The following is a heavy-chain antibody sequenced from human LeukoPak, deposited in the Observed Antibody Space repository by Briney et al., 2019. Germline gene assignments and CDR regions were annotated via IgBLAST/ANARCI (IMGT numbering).Heavy chain of an antibody. CDR2: IYSGGST. Sequence: GGSLRLSCAASGFTVSSNYMSWVRQAPGKGLEWVSVIYSGGSTYYADSVKGRFTISRDNSKNTLYLQVNSLRAEDTAVYYCARSSSGYSYSLGYWGQGTLVTVSS. V-gene: IGHV3-53*01. D-gene: IGHD3-22*01. CDR1: GFTVSSNY. J-gene: IGHJ4*02. CDR3: ARSSSGYSYSLGY.